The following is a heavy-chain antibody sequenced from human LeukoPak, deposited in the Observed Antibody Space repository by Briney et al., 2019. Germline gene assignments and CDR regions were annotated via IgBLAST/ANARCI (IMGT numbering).Heavy chain of an antibody. Sequence: ASVKVSCKASGYTFTSYDMNWLRQATGQGLEWMGWMNPNSGTTGYAQKFQGRVTMTRNTSISTAYMELSSLRSEDTAVYYCARRTGYYNYMDVWGKGTTVTVSS. CDR3: ARRTGYYNYMDV. CDR1: GYTFTSYD. D-gene: IGHD2-8*02. CDR2: MNPNSGTT. J-gene: IGHJ6*03. V-gene: IGHV1-8*01.